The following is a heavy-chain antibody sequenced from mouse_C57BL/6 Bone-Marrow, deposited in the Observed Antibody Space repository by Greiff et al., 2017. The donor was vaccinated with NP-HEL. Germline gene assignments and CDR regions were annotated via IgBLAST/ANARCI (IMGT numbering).Heavy chain of an antibody. CDR3: ARDTTVVASWYFDV. J-gene: IGHJ1*03. CDR2: INPNNGGT. CDR1: GYTFTDYY. V-gene: IGHV1-26*01. Sequence: EVQLQQSGPELVKPGASVKISCKASGYTFTDYYMNWVKQSHGKSLEWIGDINPNNGGTSYNQKFKGKATLTVDKSSSTAYMELRSLTSEDSAVYYCARDTTVVASWYFDVWGTGTTVTVSS. D-gene: IGHD1-1*01.